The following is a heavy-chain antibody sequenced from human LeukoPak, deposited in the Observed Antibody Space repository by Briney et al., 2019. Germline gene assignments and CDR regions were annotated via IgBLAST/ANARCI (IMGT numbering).Heavy chain of an antibody. CDR1: GGPISSGGYY. CDR2: IYYSGST. CDR3: ARHGPGRYSYGLNVDY. J-gene: IGHJ4*02. Sequence: SETLSLTCTVSGGPISSGGYYWSWIRQHLGKGLEWIGYIYYSGSTYYNPSLKSRVTISVDTSKNQFSLKLSSVTAADTAVYYCARHGPGRYSYGLNVDYWGQGTLVTVSS. V-gene: IGHV4-31*03. D-gene: IGHD5-18*01.